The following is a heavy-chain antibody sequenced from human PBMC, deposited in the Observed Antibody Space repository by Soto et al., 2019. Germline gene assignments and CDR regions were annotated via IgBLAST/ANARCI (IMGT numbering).Heavy chain of an antibody. Sequence: QVQLQESGPGLVKPSETLSLTCTVSGGSISSYYWSWIRQPAGKGLEWIGRIYTSGSTNYNPSLKSRVTRSVDTSKNQFSLKLSSVTAADTAVYYCAREGSSGWPAHFDYWGQGTLVTVSS. CDR2: IYTSGST. J-gene: IGHJ4*02. CDR3: AREGSSGWPAHFDY. CDR1: GGSISSYY. V-gene: IGHV4-4*07. D-gene: IGHD6-19*01.